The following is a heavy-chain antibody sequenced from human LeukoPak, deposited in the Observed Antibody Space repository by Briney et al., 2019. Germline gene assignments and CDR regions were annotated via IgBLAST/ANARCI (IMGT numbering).Heavy chain of an antibody. V-gene: IGHV3-30*18. D-gene: IGHD2-8*01. CDR2: ISYDGSNR. J-gene: IGHJ4*02. CDR3: AKDRVLGDY. CDR1: GFTFSSYG. Sequence: GGSLRLSCAASGFTFSSYGMHWVRQAPGKGLEWVAVISYDGSNRYYADSVKGRFTISRDNSKNTLYLQMNSLRAEDTAVYYCAKDRVLGDYWGQGTLVTVSS.